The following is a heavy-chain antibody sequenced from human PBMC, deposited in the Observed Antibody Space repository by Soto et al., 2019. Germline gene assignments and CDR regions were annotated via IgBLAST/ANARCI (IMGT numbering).Heavy chain of an antibody. CDR1: DGSISSGGYY. D-gene: IGHD5-18*01. Sequence: SETLSLTCTVSDGSISSGGYYWSWIRQHPGKGLEWIGYIYYSGSTYYNPSLKSRVTISVDTSKNQFSLKLSPVTAADTAVYYCARDTRDTAMVRKAFDIWGQGTMVTVSS. CDR3: ARDTRDTAMVRKAFDI. V-gene: IGHV4-31*03. J-gene: IGHJ3*02. CDR2: IYYSGST.